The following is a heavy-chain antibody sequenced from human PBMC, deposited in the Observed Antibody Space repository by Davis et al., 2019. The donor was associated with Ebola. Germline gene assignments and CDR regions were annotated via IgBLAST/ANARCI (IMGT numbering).Heavy chain of an antibody. CDR3: ARQAYDFWSGYHMYNWFDP. Sequence: SETLSLTCAVSGAFVSSGGYSWIWIRQPPGKGLEWIGYYYYTGSTYYSPSLRSRVTISVDTSMNLFSLKLTSVTAADTAVYYCARQAYDFWSGYHMYNWFDPWGQGTLVTVSS. D-gene: IGHD3-3*01. CDR2: YYYTGST. CDR1: GAFVSSGGYS. V-gene: IGHV4-30-4*07. J-gene: IGHJ5*02.